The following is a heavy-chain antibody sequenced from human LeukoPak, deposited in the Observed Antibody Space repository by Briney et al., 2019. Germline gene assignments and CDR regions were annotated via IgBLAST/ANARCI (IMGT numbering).Heavy chain of an antibody. V-gene: IGHV3-48*03. J-gene: IGHJ4*02. CDR2: ISSSGSTV. CDR3: ARGEYGYRL. Sequence: GGSLRLSCAASGFTFSSYEMNWVRQAPGKGLEWVSHISSSGSTVYYADSVKGRFTISRDNAKNSLYLQMNSLRAEDTAVYYCARGEYGYRLWGQGTLVTVSS. D-gene: IGHD5-18*01. CDR1: GFTFSSYE.